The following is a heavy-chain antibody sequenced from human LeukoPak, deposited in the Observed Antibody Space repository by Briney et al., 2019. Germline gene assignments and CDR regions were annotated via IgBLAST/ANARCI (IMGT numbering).Heavy chain of an antibody. J-gene: IGHJ4*02. CDR1: GFNFGTYW. CDR2: IKYDNTVK. Sequence: GGSLRLSCTAAGFNFGTYWMSWVRQSPEKGLEFVANIKYDNTVKNYVDSVKGRFTISRDNPSNSVYLQMDSLRPEDTALYYCARDPDSSAFDYWGQGAQVTVSS. V-gene: IGHV3-7*01. CDR3: ARDPDSSAFDY. D-gene: IGHD2-15*01.